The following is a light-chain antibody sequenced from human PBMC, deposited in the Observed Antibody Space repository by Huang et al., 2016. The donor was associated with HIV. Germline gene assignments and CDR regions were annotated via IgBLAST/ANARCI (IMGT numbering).Light chain of an antibody. CDR2: DAS. J-gene: IGKJ1*01. Sequence: ELVLTQSPGTLSSSPGGAAVISCRASQSLDKRFLAWYRQKPGQAPELLIFDASKRPSDIPDSFVGRVSVTDFSLTINGLDPEYFAFYFCHHYGATQWAFGRGTRVEMK. V-gene: IGKV3-20*01. CDR1: QSLDKRF. CDR3: HHYGATQWA.